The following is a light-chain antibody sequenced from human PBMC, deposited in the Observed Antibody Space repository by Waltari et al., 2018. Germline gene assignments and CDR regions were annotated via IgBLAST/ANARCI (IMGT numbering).Light chain of an antibody. V-gene: IGKV3-11*01. CDR1: QSVSSY. J-gene: IGKJ4*01. Sequence: EIVLTQSPATLSLSPGERATLSCGASQSVSSYLAWYQQKPGQAPRLLIYDASNRATGIPVSFSGSVSGTDFTLTISSLEPEDSAVYYWQQSRNWPLTFGGGTKVEIK. CDR2: DAS. CDR3: QQSRNWPLT.